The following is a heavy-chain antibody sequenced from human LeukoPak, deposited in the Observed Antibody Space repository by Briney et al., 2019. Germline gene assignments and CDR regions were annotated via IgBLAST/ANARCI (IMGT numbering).Heavy chain of an antibody. CDR1: GGTFSSYA. D-gene: IGHD4-23*01. CDR3: ARDSVTTVVYYGMDV. CDR2: ISPIFGTA. V-gene: IGHV1-69*13. Sequence: ASVKVSCKASGGTFSSYAISWVRQAPGQGLEWMGGISPIFGTANYAQKFQGRVTITADESTSTAYMELSSLRSDDTAVYYCARDSVTTVVYYGMDVWGQGTTVTVSS. J-gene: IGHJ6*02.